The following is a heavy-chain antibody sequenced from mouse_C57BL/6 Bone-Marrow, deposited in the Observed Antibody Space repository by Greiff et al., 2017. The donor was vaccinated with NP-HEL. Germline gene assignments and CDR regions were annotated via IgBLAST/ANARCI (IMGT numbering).Heavy chain of an antibody. CDR1: GFSLTSYA. CDR2: IWTGGGT. CDR3: ARNWGLRRVYYAMDY. Sequence: VQLVESGPGLVAPSQSLSITCTVSGFSLTSYAISWVRQPPGKGLEWLGVIWTGGGTNYNSALKSRLSISKDNSKSQVFLKMNSLQTDDTARYYCARNWGLRRVYYAMDYWGQGTSVTVSS. J-gene: IGHJ4*01. D-gene: IGHD2-12*01. V-gene: IGHV2-9-1*01.